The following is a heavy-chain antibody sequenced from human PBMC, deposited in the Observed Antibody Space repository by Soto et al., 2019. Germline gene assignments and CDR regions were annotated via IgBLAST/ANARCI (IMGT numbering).Heavy chain of an antibody. J-gene: IGHJ6*02. CDR1: GFTFSSYS. D-gene: IGHD2-2*01. Sequence: PGGSLRLSCAASGFTFSSYSMNWVRQAPGKGLEWVSYISSSSSTIYYADSVKGRFTISRDNAKNSLYLQMNSLRAEDTAVYYCAREPCISTSCYAPDYYYYGTDVWGQGTTVTVSS. V-gene: IGHV3-48*01. CDR3: AREPCISTSCYAPDYYYYGTDV. CDR2: ISSSSSTI.